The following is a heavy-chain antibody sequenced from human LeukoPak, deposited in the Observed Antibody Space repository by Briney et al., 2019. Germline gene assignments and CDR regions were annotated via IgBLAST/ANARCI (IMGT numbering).Heavy chain of an antibody. CDR2: FYYSGST. J-gene: IGHJ6*02. CDR1: GGSISSGGYY. V-gene: IGHV4-31*03. D-gene: IGHD4-17*01. CDR3: ARMTTVTNYYYYGMDV. Sequence: PSETLSLTCTVSGGSISSGGYYWSWIRQHPGKGLEWIGYFYYSGSTYYNPSLKSRVTISVDTSKNQFSLKLSSVTAADTAVYYCARMTTVTNYYYYGMDVWGQGTTVTVSS.